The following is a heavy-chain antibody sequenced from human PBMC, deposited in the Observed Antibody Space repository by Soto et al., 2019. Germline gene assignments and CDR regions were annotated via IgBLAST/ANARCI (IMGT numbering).Heavy chain of an antibody. CDR1: GGTFSSYA. V-gene: IGHV1-69*13. D-gene: IGHD6-13*01. CDR3: ARDLAEQQLVLSGVWFDP. CDR2: IIPIFGTA. Sequence: GASVKVSCKASGGTFSSYAISWVRQAPGQGLEWMGGIIPIFGTANYAQKFQGRVTITADESTSTAYMELSSLRSEDTAVYYCARDLAEQQLVLSGVWFDPWGQGTLVTVSS. J-gene: IGHJ5*02.